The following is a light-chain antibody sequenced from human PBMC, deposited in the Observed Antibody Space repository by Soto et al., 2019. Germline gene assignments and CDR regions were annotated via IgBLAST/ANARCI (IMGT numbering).Light chain of an antibody. V-gene: IGLV2-23*02. CDR2: EVS. CDR1: SSDVGSYNL. J-gene: IGLJ1*01. Sequence: QPVLTQPASMSGSPGQSITISCTGTSSDVGSYNLVSWYQQHPGKAPKLMIYEVSKRPSGVSNRFSGSKSGNTASLTISGLQAEDEADYYCCSYAGSSFYVFGTGTKVPVL. CDR3: CSYAGSSFYV.